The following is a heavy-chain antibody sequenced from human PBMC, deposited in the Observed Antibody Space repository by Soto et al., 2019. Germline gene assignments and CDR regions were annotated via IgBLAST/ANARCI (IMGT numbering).Heavy chain of an antibody. V-gene: IGHV4-59*01. CDR1: GGSISGYY. J-gene: IGHJ6*02. CDR3: ARATPYDILTGYYSRYYYYGMDV. Sequence: SETLSLTCTVSGGSISGYYWSWIRQPPGKGLEWFGYIYYSGSTNYNPSLKSRVTISVDTSKNQFSLKLSSVTAADTAVYYCARATPYDILTGYYSRYYYYGMDVWGQGTTVTVS. D-gene: IGHD3-9*01. CDR2: IYYSGST.